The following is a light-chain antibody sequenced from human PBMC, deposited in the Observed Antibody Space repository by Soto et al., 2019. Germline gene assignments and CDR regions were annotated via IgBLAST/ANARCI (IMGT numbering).Light chain of an antibody. CDR1: QSISSY. CDR2: AAS. J-gene: IGKJ2*01. CDR3: QQSYNTPYT. V-gene: IGKV1-39*01. Sequence: DIQMTQSPSSLSASVGDRVTITCRASQSISSYLKWYQQKPGKAPKLLIYAASSLQSGDPSRLSGSGSVTEFTLTISSLQPEDFATYYCQQSYNTPYTFGQGTKLEIK.